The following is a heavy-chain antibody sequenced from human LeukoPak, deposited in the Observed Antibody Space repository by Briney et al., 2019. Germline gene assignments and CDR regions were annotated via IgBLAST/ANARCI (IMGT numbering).Heavy chain of an antibody. J-gene: IGHJ4*02. Sequence: GGSLRLSCAASGFTFSSYWMHWVRQAPGKGLVWVSRINSDGSSTSYADSVKGRFTTSRDNAKNTLYLQMNSLRAEDTAVYYCARTLHDSSGYYPYYFDYWGQGTLVTVSS. CDR3: ARTLHDSSGYYPYYFDY. CDR2: INSDGSST. CDR1: GFTFSSYW. V-gene: IGHV3-74*01. D-gene: IGHD3-22*01.